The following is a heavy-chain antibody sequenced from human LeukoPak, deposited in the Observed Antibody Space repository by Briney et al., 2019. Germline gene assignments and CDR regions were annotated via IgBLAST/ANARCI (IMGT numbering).Heavy chain of an antibody. Sequence: SETLSLTCAVYGGSFSGYYWSWIRQPPGKGVGWIGEINHSGSTNYNPSLKSRVTISVDPSKNQFSLKLSSVTAADTAVYYCARGANRILAAADRADGMDVWGQGTTVTVSS. V-gene: IGHV4-34*01. J-gene: IGHJ6*02. CDR3: ARGANRILAAADRADGMDV. CDR2: INHSGST. CDR1: GGSFSGYY. D-gene: IGHD6-13*01.